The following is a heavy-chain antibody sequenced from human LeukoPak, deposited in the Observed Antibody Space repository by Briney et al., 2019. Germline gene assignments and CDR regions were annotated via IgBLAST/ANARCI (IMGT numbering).Heavy chain of an antibody. CDR3: ARGTNYGDYERRWFDP. Sequence: SETLSLTCTVSGGSISSSSYYWAWIRQPPGKGLEWIGSIYHSGSTYYNPSLKSRVTISVDTSKNQFSLKLSSVTAADTAVYYCARGTNYGDYERRWFDPWGQGTLVTVSS. CDR1: GGSISSSSYY. J-gene: IGHJ5*02. D-gene: IGHD4-17*01. V-gene: IGHV4-39*07. CDR2: IYHSGST.